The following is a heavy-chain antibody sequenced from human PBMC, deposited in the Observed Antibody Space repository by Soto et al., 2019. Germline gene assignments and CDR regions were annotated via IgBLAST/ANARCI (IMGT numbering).Heavy chain of an antibody. CDR1: GGTFSSYA. CDR3: ASPDGYNGLYYFDY. Sequence: SVKVSFKASGGTFSSYAISWVRQAPGQGLEWMGGIIPIFGTANYAQKFQGRVTITADESTSTAYMELSSLRSEDTAVYYCASPDGYNGLYYFDYWGQGTLVTVSS. CDR2: IIPIFGTA. J-gene: IGHJ4*02. D-gene: IGHD5-12*01. V-gene: IGHV1-69*13.